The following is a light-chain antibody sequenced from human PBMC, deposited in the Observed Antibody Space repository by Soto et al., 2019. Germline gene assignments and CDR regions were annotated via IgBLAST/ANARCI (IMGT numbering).Light chain of an antibody. Sequence: DIQMTQSPSTLSASVGDRVTITCRASQSISTWLAWYQQKRGKAPKLLIYKASSLESGVPSRFSGSGSGTEFTLTISSMQPDDFATYYCQQYNIYFSFGPGTKVDIK. CDR2: KAS. CDR3: QQYNIYFS. J-gene: IGKJ3*01. V-gene: IGKV1-5*03. CDR1: QSISTW.